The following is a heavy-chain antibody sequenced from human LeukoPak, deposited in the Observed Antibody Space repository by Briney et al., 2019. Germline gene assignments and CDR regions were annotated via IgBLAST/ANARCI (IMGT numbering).Heavy chain of an antibody. CDR1: GYTFTGYY. J-gene: IGHJ4*02. V-gene: IGHV1-2*02. Sequence: ASVKVSCKASGYTFTGYYMSWVRQAPGQGLEWMGWINPDSGGTHYAQNFQGRVTITGDTSISTAYMELSSLGSDDTAVYYCTRESGSYHGNDYWGQGTLVTVSS. CDR3: TRESGSYHGNDY. D-gene: IGHD1-26*01. CDR2: INPDSGGT.